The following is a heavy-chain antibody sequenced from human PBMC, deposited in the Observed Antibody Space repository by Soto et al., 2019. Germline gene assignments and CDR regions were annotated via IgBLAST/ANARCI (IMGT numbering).Heavy chain of an antibody. CDR2: IWGEGSNE. CDR1: GFTFSGYS. V-gene: IGHV3-33*01. Sequence: GGSLRLSCAVSGFTFSGYSMHWVRQAPGKGPEWVAVIWGEGSNEYYADSVKGQFTISRDTSKNTLYLQMSSLRADDTAFYYCVSHFGDYKFDYWGQGTLVTVSS. CDR3: VSHFGDYKFDY. D-gene: IGHD4-17*01. J-gene: IGHJ4*02.